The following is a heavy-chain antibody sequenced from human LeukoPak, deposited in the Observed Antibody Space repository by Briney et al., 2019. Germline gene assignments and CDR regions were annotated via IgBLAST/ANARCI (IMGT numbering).Heavy chain of an antibody. J-gene: IGHJ4*02. CDR3: ARVVAVAGTRYFDY. Sequence: GRSLRLSCAASGFSFSSYAMHWVRQAPGKGLEWVAVISYDGSNKYYADSVKGRFTISRDNSKNTLYLQMNSLRAEDTAVYYCARVVAVAGTRYFDYWGQGALVTVSS. D-gene: IGHD6-19*01. CDR1: GFSFSSYA. CDR2: ISYDGSNK. V-gene: IGHV3-30-3*01.